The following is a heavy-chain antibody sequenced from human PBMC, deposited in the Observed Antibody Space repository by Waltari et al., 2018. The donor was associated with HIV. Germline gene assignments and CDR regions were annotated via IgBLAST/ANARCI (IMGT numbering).Heavy chain of an antibody. CDR2: IGGGAGNT. V-gene: IGHV3-23*01. J-gene: IGHJ4*02. D-gene: IGHD2-8*01. Sequence: EVQLLESGGGLVQPGGSLRLPWGAPGITFSNYAMSWVRQAPGKRLGWVSAIGGGAGNTYYADSVKGRFTISRDNSKNTLYLQMNSLRAEDTAIYYCAMARVVYWGQGTLVTVSS. CDR3: AMARVVY. CDR1: GITFSNYA.